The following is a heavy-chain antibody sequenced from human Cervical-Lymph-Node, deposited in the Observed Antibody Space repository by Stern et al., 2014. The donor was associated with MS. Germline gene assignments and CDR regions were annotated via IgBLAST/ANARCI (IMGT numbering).Heavy chain of an antibody. Sequence: QVTLRESGPVLVKPTETLTLTCTVSGFSLSNARMGVSWIRQPPGKALEWLAHIFSDDEKSSTTSLKSRLTISKDTSKSQVVLTMTNMDPVDTATYYCARISHYDILTGYFNHRYYFDYWGQGTLVTVSS. CDR1: GFSLSNARMG. D-gene: IGHD3-9*01. CDR3: ARISHYDILTGYFNHRYYFDY. J-gene: IGHJ4*02. V-gene: IGHV2-26*01. CDR2: IFSDDEK.